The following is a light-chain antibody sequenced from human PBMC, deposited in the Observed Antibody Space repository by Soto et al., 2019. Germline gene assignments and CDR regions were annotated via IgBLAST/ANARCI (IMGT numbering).Light chain of an antibody. CDR2: DAS. V-gene: IGKV3-15*01. CDR3: QHYKMYFPWT. Sequence: EIELTPTPATLPVSPEERATLSCRASQSVSGDLAWYHHTPGQAPRLLIYDASTRALDTPARFAGSGAGTEFTLTISSLQSEDYATYYCQHYKMYFPWTFGQGTKVDIK. J-gene: IGKJ1*01. CDR1: QSVSGD.